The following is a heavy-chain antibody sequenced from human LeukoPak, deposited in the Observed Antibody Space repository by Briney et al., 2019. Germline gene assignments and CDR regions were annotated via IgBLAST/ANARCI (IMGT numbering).Heavy chain of an antibody. CDR3: ATAHGYCSGGSCYSGY. V-gene: IGHV1-69*05. Sequence: ASVKVSCKASGYTFTGYYMHWVRQAPGQGLEWMGRIIPIFGTANYAQKFQGRVTITTDESTSTAYMELSSLRSEDTAVYYCATAHGYCSGGSCYSGYWGQGTLVTVSS. D-gene: IGHD2-15*01. CDR1: GYTFTGYY. CDR2: IIPIFGTA. J-gene: IGHJ4*02.